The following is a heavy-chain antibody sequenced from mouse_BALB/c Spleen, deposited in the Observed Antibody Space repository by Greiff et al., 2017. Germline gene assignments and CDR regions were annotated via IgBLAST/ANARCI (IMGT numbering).Heavy chain of an antibody. Sequence: VQLQQSGAELMKPGASVKISCKATGYTFSSYWIEWVKQRPGHGLEWIGEILPGSGSTNYNEKFKGKATFTADTSSNTAYMQLSSLTSEDSAVYYCARGGLRGGYAMDYWGQGTSVTVSS. CDR3: ARGGLRGGYAMDY. D-gene: IGHD1-1*01. CDR2: ILPGSGST. V-gene: IGHV1-9*01. CDR1: GYTFSSYW. J-gene: IGHJ4*01.